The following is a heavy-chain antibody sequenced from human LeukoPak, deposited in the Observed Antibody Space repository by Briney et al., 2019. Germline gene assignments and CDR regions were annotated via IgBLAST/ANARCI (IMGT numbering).Heavy chain of an antibody. CDR2: IYTSGST. J-gene: IGHJ4*02. CDR1: GGSISSYY. CDR3: ARSRGHYYDSSGYLGTFDY. Sequence: SETLSLTCTVSGGSISSYYWSWIRQPAGKGLEWIGRIYTSGSTNYNPSLKSRVTMSVDTSKNQFSLQLNSVTPEDTAVYYCARSRGHYYDSSGYLGTFDYWGQGTLVTVSS. V-gene: IGHV4-4*07. D-gene: IGHD3-22*01.